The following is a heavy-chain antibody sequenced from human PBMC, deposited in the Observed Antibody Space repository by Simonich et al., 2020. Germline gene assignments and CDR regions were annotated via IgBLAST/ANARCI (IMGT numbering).Heavy chain of an antibody. D-gene: IGHD1-1*01. V-gene: IGHV3-53*01. CDR3: ARWTATGYYFDY. CDR1: GFTVSSNY. CDR2: IYSGGSK. J-gene: IGHJ4*02. Sequence: EVQLVESGGGLIQPGGSLRLSCAASGFTVSSNYMSWVRQAPGKGLEWVSVIYSGGSKYYAESVKGRITISRDNSKNTLYLQINSLRAEDTAVYYCARWTATGYYFDYWGQGTLVTVSS.